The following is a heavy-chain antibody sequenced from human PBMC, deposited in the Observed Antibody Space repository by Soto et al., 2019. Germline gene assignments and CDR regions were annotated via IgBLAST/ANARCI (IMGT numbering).Heavy chain of an antibody. CDR3: ASYYYDSSGYLTMGLAFDI. Sequence: SVKVSCKASGGTFSSYAISWVRQAPGQGLEWMGGIIPIFGTANYAQKFQGRVTITADESTSTAYMELSSLRSEDTAVYYCASYYYDSSGYLTMGLAFDIWGQGTMVTVSS. D-gene: IGHD3-22*01. CDR2: IIPIFGTA. J-gene: IGHJ3*02. CDR1: GGTFSSYA. V-gene: IGHV1-69*13.